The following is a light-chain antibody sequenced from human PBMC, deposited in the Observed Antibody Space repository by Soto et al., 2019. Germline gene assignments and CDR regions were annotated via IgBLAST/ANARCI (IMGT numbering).Light chain of an antibody. CDR1: SSDVGSYNY. Sequence: QSALTQPASVSGSPGQSITISCTGTSSDVGSYNYVSWYQQYPGKAPKLMIYDVSNRPSGVSYRFSGTKSGNTASLTISRLQAEEEADYDCSSYTTSSTQVVFGGGTKLTVL. V-gene: IGLV2-14*01. J-gene: IGLJ3*02. CDR2: DVS. CDR3: SSYTTSSTQVV.